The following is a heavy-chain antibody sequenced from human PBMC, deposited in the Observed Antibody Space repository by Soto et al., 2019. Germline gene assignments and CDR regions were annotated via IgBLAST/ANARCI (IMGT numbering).Heavy chain of an antibody. Sequence: QVQLQELGPGLVKPSETLSLTCAFSGGPITSYNWSWIRQPPGKGLEWIGNIYYSRSTNYNPSLKSRVTISLDTSKNQFSLKLSSVTAADTAVYYCARLSDSSGYAIDYWGQGTLVTVSS. CDR2: IYYSRST. CDR1: GGPITSYN. CDR3: ARLSDSSGYAIDY. D-gene: IGHD3-22*01. J-gene: IGHJ4*02. V-gene: IGHV4-59*01.